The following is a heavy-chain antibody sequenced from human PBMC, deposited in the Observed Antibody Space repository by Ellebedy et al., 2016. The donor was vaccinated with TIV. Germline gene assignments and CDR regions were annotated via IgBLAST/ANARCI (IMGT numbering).Heavy chain of an antibody. CDR1: GGTFSSYA. J-gene: IGHJ4*02. CDR3: ARGLVDTAMVTFD. D-gene: IGHD5-18*01. Sequence: AALVKVSCKASGGTFSSYAISWVRQAPGQGLEWMGRIIPILGIANYAQKFQGRVTITADKSTSTAYMELSSLRSEDTAVYYCARGLVDTAMVTFDWGQGTLVTVSS. V-gene: IGHV1-69*04. CDR2: IIPILGIA.